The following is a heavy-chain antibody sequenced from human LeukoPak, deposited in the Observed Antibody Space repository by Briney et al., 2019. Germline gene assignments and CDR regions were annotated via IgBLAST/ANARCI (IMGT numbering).Heavy chain of an antibody. CDR2: INHSGST. CDR1: GGSFSGYY. D-gene: IGHD2-15*01. V-gene: IGHV4-34*01. Sequence: ETLSLTCAVYGGSFSGYYWSWIRQPPGKGLEWIGEINHSGSTNYNPSLKSRVTISVDTSKNQFSLKLSSVTAADTAVYYCARAGWWLAGGAFDIWGQGTMVTVSS. CDR3: ARAGWWLAGGAFDI. J-gene: IGHJ3*02.